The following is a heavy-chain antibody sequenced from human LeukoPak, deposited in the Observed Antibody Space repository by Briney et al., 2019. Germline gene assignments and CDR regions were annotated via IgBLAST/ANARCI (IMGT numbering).Heavy chain of an antibody. Sequence: GASVKVSCQASGYTFTSYDINWVRQATGQGLEWMGWMNPNSGNTDYAQKLQGRVTMTRNTPISTAYMELSSLGSEDTAVYYCARGGYYYGSGSYSHYYYYGMTSGAKGPRSPSP. CDR1: GYTFTSYD. V-gene: IGHV1-8*01. CDR3: ARGGYYYGSGSYSHYYYYGMTS. CDR2: MNPNSGNT. J-gene: IGHJ6*02. D-gene: IGHD3-10*01.